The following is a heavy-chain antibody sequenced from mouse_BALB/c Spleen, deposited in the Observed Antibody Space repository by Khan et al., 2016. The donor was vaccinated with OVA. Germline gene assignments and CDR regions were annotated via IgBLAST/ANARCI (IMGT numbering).Heavy chain of an antibody. CDR2: IDPANGNT. Sequence: VQLQQSGAELVKPGASVKLSCTASGFNIKDTYMHWVKQRPEQDLEWIGRIDPANGNTKYDPKFQGKATITADTSSNTAYLHLSSLTSEDTAVYYCAGGAPGRAWFAYWGQGTLVTVSA. CDR3: AGGAPGRAWFAY. D-gene: IGHD3-1*01. CDR1: GFNIKDTY. J-gene: IGHJ3*01. V-gene: IGHV14-3*02.